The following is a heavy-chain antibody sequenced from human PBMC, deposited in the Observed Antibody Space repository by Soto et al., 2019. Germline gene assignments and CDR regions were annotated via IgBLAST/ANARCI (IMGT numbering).Heavy chain of an antibody. CDR2: ISAYNGNT. D-gene: IGHD3-16*01. J-gene: IGHJ5*02. V-gene: IGHV1-18*01. Sequence: QVQLVQSGAEVKKPGASVKVSCKASGYTFTSYGVTWVRQAPGQGLEWMGWISAYNGNTNYPQKFQGRVTMTTDTSTSTAYMELRSLRSADTAVYYCARGRRVMTFGGDTLGWFDPWGQGTQVTVSS. CDR1: GYTFTSYG. CDR3: ARGRRVMTFGGDTLGWFDP.